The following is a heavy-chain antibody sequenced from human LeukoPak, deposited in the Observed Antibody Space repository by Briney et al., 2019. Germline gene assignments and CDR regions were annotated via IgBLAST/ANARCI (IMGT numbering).Heavy chain of an antibody. D-gene: IGHD2-2*01. V-gene: IGHV3-7*01. CDR2: IKQDGNEK. CDR1: GFTFSSYY. Sequence: GGSLRLSCVASGFTFSSYYMTWVRQAPGKGLEWVAHIKQDGNEKHYVESVKGRFTVSRDNAKNSLYLQMNSLRVEDTAVYYCARENYAALGSDAFDIWGQGTMVTVSS. CDR3: ARENYAALGSDAFDI. J-gene: IGHJ3*02.